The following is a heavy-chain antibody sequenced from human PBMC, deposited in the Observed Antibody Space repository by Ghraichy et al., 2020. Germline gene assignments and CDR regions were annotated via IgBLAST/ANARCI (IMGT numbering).Heavy chain of an antibody. CDR3: ARDGLLWFGELIFDY. V-gene: IGHV1-18*01. Sequence: ASVKVSCKASGYTFTSYGISWVRQAPGQGLEWMGWISAYNGNTNYAQKLQGRVTMTTDTSTSTAYMELRSLRSDDTAVYYCARDGLLWFGELIFDYWGQGTLVTVSS. J-gene: IGHJ4*02. CDR1: GYTFTSYG. D-gene: IGHD3-10*01. CDR2: ISAYNGNT.